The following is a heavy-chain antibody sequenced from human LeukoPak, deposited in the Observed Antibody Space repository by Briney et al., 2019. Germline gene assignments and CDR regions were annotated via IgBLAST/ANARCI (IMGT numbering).Heavy chain of an antibody. J-gene: IGHJ4*02. CDR2: LYYTGNT. CDR3: ARGQIVSGYDFQKLPDS. Sequence: PSETLSLTCTVSGGSISSYYWSWIRQASGKGLEWIGYLYYTGNTNYNPSLKSRVTISLDTSNNQFSLNLSSVTAADAAVYYCARGQIVSGYDFQKLPDSWGQGTLVTVSS. CDR1: GGSISSYY. V-gene: IGHV4-59*01. D-gene: IGHD5-12*01.